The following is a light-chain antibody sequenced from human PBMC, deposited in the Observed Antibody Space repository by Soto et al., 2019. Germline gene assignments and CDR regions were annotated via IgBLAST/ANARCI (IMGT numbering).Light chain of an antibody. Sequence: QSVLTQPPSASGSPGRSVTISCTGTSSDVGAYNYVSWYQQHTDKAPKLMIYEVTKRPSGVPDRFSGSKSGNTASLTVSGLQADDEADYYCSSYAVGDVLVFGPGTKLTVL. CDR3: SSYAVGDVLV. CDR1: SSDVGAYNY. CDR2: EVT. V-gene: IGLV2-8*01. J-gene: IGLJ1*01.